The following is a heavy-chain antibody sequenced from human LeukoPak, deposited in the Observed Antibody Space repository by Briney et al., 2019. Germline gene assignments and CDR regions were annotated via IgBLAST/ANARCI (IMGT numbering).Heavy chain of an antibody. J-gene: IGHJ6*02. CDR2: IYTSGST. CDR1: GGSISSGSYY. D-gene: IGHD3-10*01. Sequence: SETLSLTCTVSGGSISSGSYYWSWIRQPAGKGLEWIGRIYTSGSTNYNPSLKSQVTISVDTSKNQFSLKLSSVTAADTAVYYCARTWLGYYGTDVWGQGTTVTVSS. CDR3: ARTWLGYYGTDV. V-gene: IGHV4-61*02.